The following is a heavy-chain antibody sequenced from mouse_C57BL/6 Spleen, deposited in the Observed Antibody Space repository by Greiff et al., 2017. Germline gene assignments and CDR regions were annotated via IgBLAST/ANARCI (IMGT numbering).Heavy chain of an antibody. V-gene: IGHV14-1*01. D-gene: IGHD1-1*01. CDR1: GFNIKDYY. CDR2: IDPEDGDT. Sequence: EVQLQESGAELVRPGASVKLSCTASGFNIKDYYMHWVKQRPEQGLEWIGRIDPEDGDTEYAPKFQGKATMTADTSSNTAYLQLSSLTSEDTAVYYCTTDYGSSPGCFAYWGQGTLVTVSA. CDR3: TTDYGSSPGCFAY. J-gene: IGHJ3*01.